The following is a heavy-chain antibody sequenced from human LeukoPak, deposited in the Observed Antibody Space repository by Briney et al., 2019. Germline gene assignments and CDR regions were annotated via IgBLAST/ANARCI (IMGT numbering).Heavy chain of an antibody. CDR3: AREFDCSSASCYDYYGIDV. CDR1: GFTFSSYS. V-gene: IGHV3-21*01. Sequence: GGSLRLSCAASGFTFSSYSMNWVRQAPGKGLEWVSSISSSSSYIYYADSVKGRFTISRDNAKNSLYLQMNSLRAEDTAVYYCAREFDCSSASCYDYYGIDVWGQGTTVTVSS. D-gene: IGHD2-2*01. J-gene: IGHJ6*02. CDR2: ISSSSSYI.